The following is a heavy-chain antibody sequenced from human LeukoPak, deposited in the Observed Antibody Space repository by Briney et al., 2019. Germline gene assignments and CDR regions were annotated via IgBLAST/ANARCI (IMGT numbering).Heavy chain of an antibody. CDR1: GGSISSSSYY. Sequence: SETLSLTCTVSGGSISSSSYYWGWIRQPPGKGLEWIGSIYYSGSTYYNPSLKSRVTISVDTSKNQFSLKLSSVTAADTAVYYCARHGWADYGGNFDYWGQGTLVTVSS. D-gene: IGHD4-23*01. J-gene: IGHJ4*02. CDR3: ARHGWADYGGNFDY. V-gene: IGHV4-39*01. CDR2: IYYSGST.